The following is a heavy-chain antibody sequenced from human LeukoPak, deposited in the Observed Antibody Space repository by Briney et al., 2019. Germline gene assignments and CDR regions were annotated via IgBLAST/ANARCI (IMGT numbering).Heavy chain of an antibody. J-gene: IGHJ4*02. CDR1: GFTFSSYW. Sequence: GGSLRLSCAASGFTFSSYWMSWVRQAPGKGLEWVANIKQDGSEKYYVDSVKGRFTISRDNAKNSLYLQMNSLRAEDTAVYYCARVASDYDFWSGYYWELVPPSYYFDYWGQGTLVTVSS. D-gene: IGHD3-3*01. CDR2: IKQDGSEK. V-gene: IGHV3-7*01. CDR3: ARVASDYDFWSGYYWELVPPSYYFDY.